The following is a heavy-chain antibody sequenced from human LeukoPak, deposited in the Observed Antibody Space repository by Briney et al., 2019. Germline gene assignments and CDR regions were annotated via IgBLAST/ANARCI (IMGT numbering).Heavy chain of an antibody. CDR2: ISGSGGST. CDR3: ANRGSPGAFDI. Sequence: GGSLRLSCGATGFTFSTYAMSWVRQARGKGLEWVSGISGSGGSTYYADSVKGRFTISRDSSKNTLYLQMNSLRAEDTAVYYCANRGSPGAFDIWGQGTMVTVSS. J-gene: IGHJ3*02. V-gene: IGHV3-23*01. D-gene: IGHD1-26*01. CDR1: GFTFSTYA.